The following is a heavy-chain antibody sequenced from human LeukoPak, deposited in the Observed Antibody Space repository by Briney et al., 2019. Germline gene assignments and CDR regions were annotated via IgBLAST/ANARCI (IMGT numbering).Heavy chain of an antibody. CDR2: ISSSSSYI. CDR3: ARVGIRGIAAAGNHGMDV. D-gene: IGHD6-13*01. V-gene: IGHV3-21*01. Sequence: GGSLRLSCAASGFTFGSYGMNWVRQAPGKGLEWVSSISSSSSYIYYADSVKGRFTISRDNAKNSLYLQMNSLRAEDTAVYYCARVGIRGIAAAGNHGMDVWGQGTTVTVSS. J-gene: IGHJ6*02. CDR1: GFTFGSYG.